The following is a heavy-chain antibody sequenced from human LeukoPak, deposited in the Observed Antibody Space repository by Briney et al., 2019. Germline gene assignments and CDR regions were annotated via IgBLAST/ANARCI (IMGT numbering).Heavy chain of an antibody. D-gene: IGHD5-12*01. V-gene: IGHV4-39*02. CDR2: IYYSGST. Sequence: SETLSLTCTVSGGSIIRSSYYWGWIRQPPGKGLEWIGSIYYSGSTYYNPALKSRVSIFVDTSKNQFSLKLSSVTAADTAVYYCARDQRSGYSGYDYYYYYYMDVWGKGTTVTVSS. J-gene: IGHJ6*03. CDR3: ARDQRSGYSGYDYYYYYYMDV. CDR1: GGSIIRSSYY.